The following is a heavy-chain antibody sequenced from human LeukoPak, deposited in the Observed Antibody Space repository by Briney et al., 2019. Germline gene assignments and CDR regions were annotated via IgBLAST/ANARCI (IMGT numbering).Heavy chain of an antibody. CDR2: IWYDGSNK. CDR3: AKDQVMRYFELSMDV. D-gene: IGHD3-9*01. V-gene: IGHV3-33*03. Sequence: GGSLRLSCVASGFTFSNYGMHWVRQAPGKGLEWVAVIWYDGSNKYYIESVEGRFTISRDNPMNTVYLQMDSLRAEDTAVYYCAKDQVMRYFELSMDVWGKGTTVTVSS. J-gene: IGHJ6*04. CDR1: GFTFSNYG.